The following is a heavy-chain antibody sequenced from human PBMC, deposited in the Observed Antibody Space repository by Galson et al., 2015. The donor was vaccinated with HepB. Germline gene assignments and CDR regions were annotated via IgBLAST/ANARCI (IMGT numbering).Heavy chain of an antibody. J-gene: IGHJ3*02. V-gene: IGHV3-33*01. CDR3: ARETAIAARPDAFDI. CDR1: GFTFSSYG. D-gene: IGHD6-6*01. Sequence: SLRLSCAASGFTFSSYGMHWVRQAPGKGLEWVAVIWYDGSNKYYADSVKGRFTISRDNSKNTLYLQMNSLRAEDTAVYYCARETAIAARPDAFDIWGQGTMVTVSS. CDR2: IWYDGSNK.